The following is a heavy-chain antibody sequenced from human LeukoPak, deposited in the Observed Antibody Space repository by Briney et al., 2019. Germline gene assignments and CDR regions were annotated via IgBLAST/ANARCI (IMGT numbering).Heavy chain of an antibody. CDR1: GFPFTFA. V-gene: IGHV3-23*01. Sequence: GGSLRLSCAASGFPFTFAMSWVRQAPGKGLEWVSTISGSDADTYYADSVRGRFTISRDNSKNMLYLQMNSLRAEDTAVYYCAKQSTARSLGEGGQGTLVTVSS. CDR2: ISGSDADT. CDR3: AKQSTARSLGE. D-gene: IGHD6-6*01. J-gene: IGHJ4*02.